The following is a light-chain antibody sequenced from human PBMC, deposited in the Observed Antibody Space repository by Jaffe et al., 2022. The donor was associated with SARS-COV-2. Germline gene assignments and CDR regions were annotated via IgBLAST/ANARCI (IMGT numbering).Light chain of an antibody. J-gene: IGKJ1*01. CDR3: QQYGSSPLA. CDR1: HSVSDNY. V-gene: IGKV3-20*01. Sequence: EMVLTQSPDTLSLSPGERATLSCRTSHSVSDNYLAWYQQRPGQAPRLLIYGASYRATGIPDRFSGSGSETDFTLIITRLEPEDFAVYYCQQYGSSPLAFGQGTKVEIK. CDR2: GAS.